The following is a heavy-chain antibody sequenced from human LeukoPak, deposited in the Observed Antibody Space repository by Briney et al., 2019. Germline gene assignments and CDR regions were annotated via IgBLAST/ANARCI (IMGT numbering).Heavy chain of an antibody. D-gene: IGHD2-15*01. CDR1: GGSFSGYY. Sequence: PSETPSLTCAVCGGSFSGYYWSWIRQPPGKGLEWIGEINHSGSTNYNPSLKRRVPISVDTSKNQFSLKLSSVTAADTAVYYCASSILGYCSGGSCYPHYWGQGTLVTVSS. V-gene: IGHV4-34*01. CDR2: INHSGST. CDR3: ASSILGYCSGGSCYPHY. J-gene: IGHJ4*02.